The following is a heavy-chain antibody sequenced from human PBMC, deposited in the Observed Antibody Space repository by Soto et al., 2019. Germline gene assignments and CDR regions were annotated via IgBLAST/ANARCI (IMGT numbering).Heavy chain of an antibody. D-gene: IGHD5-12*01. J-gene: IGHJ3*02. CDR1: GYTFTVYY. Sequence: VQLVQSGADVKQPRASVKVSCKASGYTFTVYYMSWVRQAPGQGLEWMGWINPNTGGTNYAQKFQGWVTMTRDTSISTVYMELSRLRSDDTAVYYCARGDMATIGAFDIWGQGTMVTVSS. CDR3: ARGDMATIGAFDI. V-gene: IGHV1-2*04. CDR2: INPNTGGT.